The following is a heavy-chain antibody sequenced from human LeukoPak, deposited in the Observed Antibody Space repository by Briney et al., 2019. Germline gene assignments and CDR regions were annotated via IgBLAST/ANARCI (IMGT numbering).Heavy chain of an antibody. CDR2: IKQHGSDN. D-gene: IGHD3-16*01. Sequence: GGALRLSCEASGFTFSSYWMSWVGQAPGKGVEGVANIKQHGSDNSYVHSVKRRFTISRDNAKTSLYLQMNSLRAEDTAVYYCARVRGSYCLDYWGQGTLVTVSS. CDR1: GFTFSSYW. J-gene: IGHJ4*02. CDR3: ARVRGSYCLDY. V-gene: IGHV3-7*01.